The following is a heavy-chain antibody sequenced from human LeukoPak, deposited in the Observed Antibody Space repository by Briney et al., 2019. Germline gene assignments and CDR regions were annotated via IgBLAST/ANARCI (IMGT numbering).Heavy chain of an antibody. CDR2: IYYSGST. J-gene: IGHJ4*02. D-gene: IGHD1-1*01. Sequence: PSETLSLTCTVSGGSISSGGYYWSWIRQHPGKGLEWIGYIYYSGSTYYNPSLKSRVTISVDTSKNQFSLKLSSVTAADTAVYYCARGSRGYNMYVLPFDYWGQGTLVTVSS. CDR1: GGSISSGGYY. V-gene: IGHV4-31*03. CDR3: ARGSRGYNMYVLPFDY.